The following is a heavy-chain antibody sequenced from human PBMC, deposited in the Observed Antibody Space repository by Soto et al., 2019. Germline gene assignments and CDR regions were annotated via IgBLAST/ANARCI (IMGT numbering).Heavy chain of an antibody. CDR1: DRPFSVHY. D-gene: IGHD3-9*01. CDR2: INQSGST. Sequence: PLEELFLTCFGLDRPFSVHYWSWIRQPPGAGLEWIGEINQSGSTNYTPSHKSRVTISVDTPKNQFSLKLSSVTAADTAVYYCARVMVRYFDWLLSPTFYYGMDVWGQGTTVT. J-gene: IGHJ6*02. CDR3: ARVMVRYFDWLLSPTFYYGMDV. V-gene: IGHV4-34*01.